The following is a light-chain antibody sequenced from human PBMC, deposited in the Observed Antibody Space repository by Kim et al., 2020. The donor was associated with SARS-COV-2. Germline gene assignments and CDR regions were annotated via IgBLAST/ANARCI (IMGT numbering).Light chain of an antibody. J-gene: IGLJ2*01. V-gene: IGLV1-47*02. CDR3: AAWDASLSARL. CDR1: DSNIANTY. CDR2: GNT. Sequence: GQSVTIACSGGDSNIANTYVYWYQQLPGAAPKLLIYGNTQRPSGAPDRFSGSKSGTSASLAISELRPEDEADYYCAAWDASLSARLFGGGTQLTVL.